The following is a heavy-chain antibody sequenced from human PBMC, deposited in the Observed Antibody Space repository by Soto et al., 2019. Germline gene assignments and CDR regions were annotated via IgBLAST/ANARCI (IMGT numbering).Heavy chain of an antibody. J-gene: IGHJ4*02. CDR3: APKGGERQLLDHFHD. CDR2: TSYDGRNK. Sequence: GGSLRRSCAASGFTFSTYPMHWVRQAPGKGLEWVAVTSYDGRNKYYADSVKGRFTISRDNSKNTLYLQINSLRAEDTGGCYCAPKGGERQLLDHFHDKAQGTLVTYS. V-gene: IGHV3-30*04. CDR1: GFTFSTYP. D-gene: IGHD2-2*02.